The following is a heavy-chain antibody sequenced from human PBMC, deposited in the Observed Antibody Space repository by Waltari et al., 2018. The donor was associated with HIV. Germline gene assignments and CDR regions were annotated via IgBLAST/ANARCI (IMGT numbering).Heavy chain of an antibody. J-gene: IGHJ4*02. CDR3: ARRGGRSSPLGY. CDR1: GFTSSIHC. CDR2: IKQDGSEI. V-gene: IGHV3-7*01. D-gene: IGHD6-13*01. Sequence: EVQLVESGGGVVQPGGSLILSCAAPGFTSSIHCIGWCRQAPGKGLEWVANIKQDGSEIYYVDSGKGRFTISRDNAKNSLYLQMNSLRAEDTAVYFCARRGGRSSPLGYWGQGTLVTVSS.